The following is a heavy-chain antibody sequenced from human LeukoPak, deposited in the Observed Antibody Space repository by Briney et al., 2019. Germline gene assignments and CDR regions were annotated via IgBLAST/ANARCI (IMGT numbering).Heavy chain of an antibody. J-gene: IGHJ4*02. V-gene: IGHV3-23*01. CDR3: AKERTTDYYDSRCYYPAYFDY. CDR2: ISGSGGSA. CDR1: GFTFNSYA. D-gene: IGHD3-22*01. Sequence: PGGSLRLSCATSGFTFNSYAMSWVRQAPGKGLEWVSGISGSGGSAHYADSVKGRFTISRDNSENTLHLQMNSLRAEDTAIYYCAKERTTDYYDSRCYYPAYFDYWGQGTLVTVSS.